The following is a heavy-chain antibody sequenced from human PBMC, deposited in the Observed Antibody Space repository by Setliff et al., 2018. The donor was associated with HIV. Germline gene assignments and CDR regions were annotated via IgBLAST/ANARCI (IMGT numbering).Heavy chain of an antibody. D-gene: IGHD4-17*01. CDR1: GGSVSSGTYY. J-gene: IGHJ5*02. CDR3: ARVVPEVVYGAYWFDP. CDR2: IYTSGTP. V-gene: IGHV4-61*02. Sequence: SETLSLTCTVSGGSVSSGTYYWTWIRQPAGKGLEWIGRIYTSGTPNYNPSLESRVTISLESSKNQFSLRLTSVTAADTAVYYCARVVPEVVYGAYWFDPWGQGTLVTVSS.